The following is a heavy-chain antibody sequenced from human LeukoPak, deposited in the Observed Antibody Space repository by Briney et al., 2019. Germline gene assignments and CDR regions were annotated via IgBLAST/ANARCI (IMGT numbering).Heavy chain of an antibody. Sequence: PSETLSLTCTVSGRSISSSSYYWGWIRQPPGNGLEWIGSIYYSGSTYYNPSLKSRVTISVDTSKNQFSLKLSSVTAADTAVYYCARTFTRYSSSQGFDYWGQGTLVTVSS. J-gene: IGHJ4*02. V-gene: IGHV4-39*01. CDR1: GRSISSSSYY. CDR2: IYYSGST. D-gene: IGHD6-6*01. CDR3: ARTFTRYSSSQGFDY.